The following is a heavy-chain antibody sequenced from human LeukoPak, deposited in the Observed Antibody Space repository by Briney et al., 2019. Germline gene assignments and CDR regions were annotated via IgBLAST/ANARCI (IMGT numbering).Heavy chain of an antibody. V-gene: IGHV4-31*03. J-gene: IGHJ5*02. D-gene: IGHD2-2*01. CDR2: IYFSGST. CDR1: GASITNDDYY. CDR3: ARRAPFSNWFDP. Sequence: SETLSLTCTVSGASITNDDYYWSWIRQHPGKGLEWIGFIYFSGSTYYNPTLKSRASVSVDTSKSQFSLRLTSVTAADTAVYYCARRAPFSNWFDPWGQGTLVIVSS.